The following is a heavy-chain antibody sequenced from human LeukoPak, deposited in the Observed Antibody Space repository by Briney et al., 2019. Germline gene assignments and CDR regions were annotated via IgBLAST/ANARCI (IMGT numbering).Heavy chain of an antibody. CDR3: ARGAYYDFWSGSWFDP. J-gene: IGHJ5*02. CDR2: IYYSGST. Sequence: SETLSLTYTVSGGSISSSSYYWGWIRQPPGKGLEWIGSIYYSGSTYYNPSLKSRVTISVDTSKNQFSLKLSSVTAADTAVYYCARGAYYDFWSGSWFDPWGQGTLVTVSS. D-gene: IGHD3-3*01. V-gene: IGHV4-39*01. CDR1: GGSISSSSYY.